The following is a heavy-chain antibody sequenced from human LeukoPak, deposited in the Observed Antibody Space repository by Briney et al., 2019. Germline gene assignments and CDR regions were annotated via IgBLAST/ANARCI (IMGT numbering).Heavy chain of an antibody. CDR2: ISSSISYI. J-gene: IGHJ5*02. V-gene: IGHV3-21*01. Sequence: GGSLRLSCAASGFTFSSYSMNWVRQAPGKGLEWGSSISSSISYIYYADSVKGRFTISRDNAKNSLYLQMNSLRAEDTAVYYCARDQSGTGQDWFDPWGQGTLVTVSS. CDR1: GFTFSSYS. CDR3: ARDQSGTGQDWFDP. D-gene: IGHD1-1*01.